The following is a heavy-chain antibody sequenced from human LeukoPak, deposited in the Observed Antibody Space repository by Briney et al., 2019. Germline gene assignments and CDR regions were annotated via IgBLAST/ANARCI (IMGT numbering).Heavy chain of an antibody. CDR2: ISSSGSYI. CDR3: ARDWVV. D-gene: IGHD2-15*01. Sequence: GGSLRLSCAASGFTFSSYSMNWVRQAPGKGLEWVSSISSSGSYIYYADSVKGRFTISRDNAKNSLYLQMNSLRAEDTAVYYCARDWVVWGQGTLVTVSS. CDR1: GFTFSSYS. V-gene: IGHV3-21*01. J-gene: IGHJ4*02.